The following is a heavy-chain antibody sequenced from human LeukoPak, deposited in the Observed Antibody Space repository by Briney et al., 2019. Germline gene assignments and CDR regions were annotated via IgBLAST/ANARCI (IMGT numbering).Heavy chain of an antibody. Sequence: GRSLRLSCTASGFTFGDYAMSWVRQAPGKGLEWVGFIRSKAYGGTTEYAASVKGRFTISRDDSKSIAYLQMNSLKTEDTAVYYCTREEDTFYYYYGMDVWGQGPRSPSP. V-gene: IGHV3-49*04. J-gene: IGHJ6*02. D-gene: IGHD2-15*01. CDR2: IRSKAYGGTT. CDR3: TREEDTFYYYYGMDV. CDR1: GFTFGDYA.